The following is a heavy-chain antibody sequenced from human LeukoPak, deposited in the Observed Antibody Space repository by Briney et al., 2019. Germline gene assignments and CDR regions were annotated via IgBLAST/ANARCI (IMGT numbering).Heavy chain of an antibody. J-gene: IGHJ4*02. D-gene: IGHD2-8*02. CDR3: AKFSGRLLVEYYFDY. Sequence: GGSLRLSCAASGFTFSSYWMHWVRQAPGKGLVWVSRINSDGSSTSYADSVKGRFTISRDNAKNTLYLQMNSLRAEDTAVYYCAKFSGRLLVEYYFDYWGQGTLVTVSS. CDR1: GFTFSSYW. CDR2: INSDGSST. V-gene: IGHV3-74*01.